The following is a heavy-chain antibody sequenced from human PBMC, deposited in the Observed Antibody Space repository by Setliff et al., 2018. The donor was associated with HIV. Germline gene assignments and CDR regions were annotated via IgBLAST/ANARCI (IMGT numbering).Heavy chain of an antibody. V-gene: IGHV4-34*01. D-gene: IGHD5-12*01. Sequence: PSETLSLTCAVYGRSFSDNSWNWIRQPPGKGLEWIGEINHSGNTNYNPPLKSRVSITLDTSKNQFSLKLTSVTAADTAVYYCARKGWNAYEAFDDWGQGTRVTVSS. J-gene: IGHJ5*02. CDR1: GRSFSDNS. CDR3: ARKGWNAYEAFDD. CDR2: INHSGNT.